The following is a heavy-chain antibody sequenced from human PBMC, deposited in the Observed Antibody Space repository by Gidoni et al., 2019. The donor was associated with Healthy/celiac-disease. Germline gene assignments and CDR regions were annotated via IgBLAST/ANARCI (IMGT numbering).Heavy chain of an antibody. J-gene: IGHJ4*02. V-gene: IGHV3-33*01. CDR1: GFTFSSYG. CDR3: ARDLRYVNSEYFDY. D-gene: IGHD3-9*01. Sequence: QVQLVESGGGVVQPGRSLRLSCAASGFTFSSYGMHWVRQAPGKGLEWVGVIWYEGSNKYYADSVKGRFTISRDNSKNTLYLQMNSLRAEDTAVYYCARDLRYVNSEYFDYWGQGTLVTVSS. CDR2: IWYEGSNK.